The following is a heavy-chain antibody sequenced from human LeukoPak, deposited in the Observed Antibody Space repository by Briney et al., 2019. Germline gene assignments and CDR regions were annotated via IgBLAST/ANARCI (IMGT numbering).Heavy chain of an antibody. CDR2: IYYSGST. D-gene: IGHD6-13*01. J-gene: IGHJ4*02. V-gene: IGHV4-30-4*08. Sequence: SETLSLTCTVSGGSISSSSYYWTWIRQPPGKGLEWIGYIYYSGSTYYNPSLKSRVTISVDTSKNQFSLKLSSVTAADTAVYYCARGDLYSSSWSDWGQGTLVTVSS. CDR3: ARGDLYSSSWSD. CDR1: GGSISSSSYY.